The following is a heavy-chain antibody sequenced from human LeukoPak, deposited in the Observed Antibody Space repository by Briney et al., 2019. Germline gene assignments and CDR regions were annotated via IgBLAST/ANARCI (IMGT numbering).Heavy chain of an antibody. Sequence: GASVKVSCKASGYTFTGYYMHWVRQAPGQGLEWMGRINPNSGGTNYAQKFQGRVTMTRDTSISTAYMELSRLRSDDTAVYYCARVRRPTMIVGRAFDIWGQGTMVTVSS. CDR3: ARVRRPTMIVGRAFDI. CDR2: INPNSGGT. D-gene: IGHD3-22*01. J-gene: IGHJ3*02. CDR1: GYTFTGYY. V-gene: IGHV1-2*06.